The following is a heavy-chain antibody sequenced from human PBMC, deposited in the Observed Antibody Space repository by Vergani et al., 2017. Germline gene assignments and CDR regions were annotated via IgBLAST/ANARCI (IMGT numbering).Heavy chain of an antibody. Sequence: QVKVVQSGAEVKAPGASVKVSCEASGYTYRSYYVHWVRQAPGQGLEGMGVINPLGGRATYSQKFQGRVSVTGDSSTTAGTSASMVYMDLTSLTPEDTGVCFCVSSRLRSFEYWGQGTLVTVSS. V-gene: IGHV1-46*03. J-gene: IGHJ4*02. CDR3: VSSRLRSFEY. CDR2: INPLGGRA. CDR1: GYTYRSYY. D-gene: IGHD4-17*01.